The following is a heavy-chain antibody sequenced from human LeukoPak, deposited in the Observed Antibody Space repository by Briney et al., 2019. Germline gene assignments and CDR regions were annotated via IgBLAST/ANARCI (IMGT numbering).Heavy chain of an antibody. CDR3: ARPEQLVLVPVYYMDV. CDR1: GFTFSSYG. CDR2: IRYDGSNK. D-gene: IGHD6-6*01. Sequence: PGGSLRLSCAASGFTFSSYGMHWVRQAPGKGLEWVAFIRYDGSNKYYADSVKGRFTISRDNSKNTLYLQMNSLRAEDTAVYYCARPEQLVLVPVYYMDVWGKGTTVTVSS. J-gene: IGHJ6*03. V-gene: IGHV3-30*02.